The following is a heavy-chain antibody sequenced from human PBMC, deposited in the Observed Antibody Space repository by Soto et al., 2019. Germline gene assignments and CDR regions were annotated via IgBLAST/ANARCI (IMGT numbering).Heavy chain of an antibody. Sequence: SETLSLTCTVSGGSINSDYWGWIRQPPGKGLEWIGYISYSGSTNYNPSLKSRVTMSVDTSKNQFSLKLSSVTAADTAVYYCARATAGTTLTGYYFDYWGQGTLVTVSS. V-gene: IGHV4-59*12. CDR1: GGSINSDY. CDR2: ISYSGST. J-gene: IGHJ4*02. D-gene: IGHD4-17*01. CDR3: ARATAGTTLTGYYFDY.